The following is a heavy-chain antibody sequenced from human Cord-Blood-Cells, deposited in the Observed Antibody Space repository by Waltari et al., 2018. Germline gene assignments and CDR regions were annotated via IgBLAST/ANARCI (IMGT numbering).Heavy chain of an antibody. CDR2: ISAYNGNT. CDR3: ARDLRYNWNYDAFDI. Sequence: QVQLVQSGAEVKKTGASVKVSCKTSGYTFTSYGISWVRQAPGQGLEWMGWISAYNGNTNFAQKLQGRVTMTTDTSTSTAYMELRSLRSDDTAVYYCARDLRYNWNYDAFDIWGQGTMVTVSS. J-gene: IGHJ3*02. V-gene: IGHV1-18*04. CDR1: GYTFTSYG. D-gene: IGHD1-7*01.